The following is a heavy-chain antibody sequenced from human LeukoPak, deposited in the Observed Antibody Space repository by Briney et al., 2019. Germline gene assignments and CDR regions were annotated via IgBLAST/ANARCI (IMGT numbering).Heavy chain of an antibody. CDR2: IYFSGST. V-gene: IGHV4-39*01. Sequence: SETLSLTCTVSGGSISSSSYSWDWIRQPPGKGLEWIGTIYFSGSTYYSPSLKSRVTISVDTSKNQFSLKLSSVTAADSAVYYCARDPVGAFVAWGQGTPVTVSS. D-gene: IGHD1-26*01. CDR3: ARDPVGAFVA. J-gene: IGHJ5*02. CDR1: GGSISSSSYS.